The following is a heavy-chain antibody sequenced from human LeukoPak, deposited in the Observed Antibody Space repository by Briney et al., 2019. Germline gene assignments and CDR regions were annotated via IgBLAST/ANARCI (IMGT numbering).Heavy chain of an antibody. D-gene: IGHD3-22*01. CDR2: IYYSGST. J-gene: IGHJ4*02. V-gene: IGHV4-59*01. CDR3: ARGRNYYDSSGYGY. CDR1: GGSISSYY. Sequence: PSETLSLTCTVSGGSISSYYWSWIRQPPGEGLEWIGYIYYSGSTNYNPSLKSRVTISVDTSKNQFSLKLSSVTAADTAVCYCARGRNYYDSSGYGYWGQGTLVTVSS.